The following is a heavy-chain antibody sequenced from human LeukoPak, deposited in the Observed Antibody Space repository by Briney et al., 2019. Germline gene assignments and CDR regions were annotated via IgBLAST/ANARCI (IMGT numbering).Heavy chain of an antibody. V-gene: IGHV3-30*02. Sequence: PGGSLRLSCAASGFTFSSYSMNWVRQAPGKGLEWVAFIRYDGSNKYYADSVKGRFTISRDNSKNTLYLQMNSLRAEDTAVYYCAKDPSGSSGWYYFDYRGQGTLVTVSS. CDR2: IRYDGSNK. CDR3: AKDPSGSSGWYYFDY. J-gene: IGHJ4*02. CDR1: GFTFSSYS. D-gene: IGHD6-19*01.